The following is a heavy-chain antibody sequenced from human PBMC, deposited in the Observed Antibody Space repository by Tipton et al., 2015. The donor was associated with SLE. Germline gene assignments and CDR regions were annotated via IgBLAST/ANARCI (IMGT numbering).Heavy chain of an antibody. CDR1: GFTFSSYA. D-gene: IGHD5-18*01. J-gene: IGHJ3*01. CDR3: AREPRDTGPFDH. Sequence: SLRLSCAASGFTFSSYAMHWVRQAPGKGLEWVAVIAYDAAFQFYAASVRGRFTISRDESENTVYLQMGSLRPDDTAIYYCAREPRDTGPFDHWGQGTVVTVSS. CDR2: IAYDAAFQ. V-gene: IGHV3-30*04.